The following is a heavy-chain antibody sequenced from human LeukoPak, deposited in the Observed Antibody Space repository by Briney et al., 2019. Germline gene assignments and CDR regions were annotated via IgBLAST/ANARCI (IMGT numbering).Heavy chain of an antibody. CDR1: GFTFSSYE. CDR2: ISSSGSTI. Sequence: GGSLRLSCAASGFTFSSYEMNWVRQAPGKGLEWVSYISSSGSTIYYADSVKGRFTISRDNAKNSLYLQMNSLRAEDTAVYYCASLGQQLVRGWFDPWGQGTLVTVSS. D-gene: IGHD6-13*01. V-gene: IGHV3-48*03. CDR3: ASLGQQLVRGWFDP. J-gene: IGHJ5*02.